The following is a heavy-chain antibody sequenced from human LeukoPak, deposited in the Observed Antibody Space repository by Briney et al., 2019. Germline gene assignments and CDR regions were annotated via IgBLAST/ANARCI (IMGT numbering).Heavy chain of an antibody. CDR2: IKQDGSEQ. V-gene: IGHV3-7*01. J-gene: IGHJ4*02. D-gene: IGHD3-22*01. Sequence: GGSLRLSCAASGFTFSNYWLSWVRQAPGKGLEWVAIIKQDGSEQLYVDSVKGRFTISRDNAKNSLYLQMNSLRADDTAVYYCAAGSGWLLDCWGQGTLVTVSS. CDR1: GFTFSNYW. CDR3: AAGSGWLLDC.